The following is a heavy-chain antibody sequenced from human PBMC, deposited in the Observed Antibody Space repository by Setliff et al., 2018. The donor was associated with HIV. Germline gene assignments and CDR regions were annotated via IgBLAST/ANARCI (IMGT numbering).Heavy chain of an antibody. CDR3: ARGIWSATTADYYLDA. V-gene: IGHV1-2*02. Sequence: ASVKVSCKSSGYTFTGYYMHWVRQAPGQGLEWMGWINPNSGGTKYSQKFQGRVTITRDTSASTADMEMSGLRSEDTADYYCARGIWSATTADYYLDAWGQGTTVTVSS. D-gene: IGHD3-3*01. CDR2: INPNSGGT. CDR1: GYTFTGYY. J-gene: IGHJ6*03.